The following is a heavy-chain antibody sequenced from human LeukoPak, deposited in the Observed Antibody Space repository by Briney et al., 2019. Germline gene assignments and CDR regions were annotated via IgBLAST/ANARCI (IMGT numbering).Heavy chain of an antibody. CDR3: IPYYYDSSRGWDFDL. D-gene: IGHD3-22*01. V-gene: IGHV4-39*01. CDR1: GASITSGPYY. Sequence: LVTLSLTCTVSGASITSGPYYWGWIRQPPGMGLEWIGSISYSGTTHYHPSLKSRVTISVDTSKNQFSLRLNSVTAADTAVYYCIPYYYDSSRGWDFDLWGRGTLVTVSS. CDR2: ISYSGTT. J-gene: IGHJ2*01.